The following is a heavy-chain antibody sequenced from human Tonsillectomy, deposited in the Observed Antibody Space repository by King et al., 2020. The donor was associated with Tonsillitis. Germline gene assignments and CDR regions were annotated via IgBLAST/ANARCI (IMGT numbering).Heavy chain of an antibody. D-gene: IGHD3-22*01. Sequence: VQSGAEVKKPGASVKVSCKTSGYTFTSYGISWVRQAPGQGLEWMGWISAYNANTNYAQKLQGRVTMTTDTSTSTAYMELRSLRSDDTAVYYCAGVGYGSSGPDGFDIWGQGTMVTVSS. V-gene: IGHV1-18*01. J-gene: IGHJ3*02. CDR3: AGVGYGSSGPDGFDI. CDR2: ISAYNANT. CDR1: GYTFTSYG.